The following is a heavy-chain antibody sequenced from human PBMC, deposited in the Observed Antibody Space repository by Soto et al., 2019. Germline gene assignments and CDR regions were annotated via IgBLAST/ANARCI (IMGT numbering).Heavy chain of an antibody. CDR3: ARGCIAVTTHLCY. V-gene: IGHV1-18*01. CDR2: INPYNDNT. D-gene: IGHD4-17*01. J-gene: IGHJ4*02. Sequence: GASVKVSCKASGYTFNTYGITWVRQAPGQGLERMGWINPYNDNTKFAQKLKDRVTMTTATSTSTAYMELASLRSDDTAVYYCARGCIAVTTHLCYWGEGTLVTVSS. CDR1: GYTFNTYG.